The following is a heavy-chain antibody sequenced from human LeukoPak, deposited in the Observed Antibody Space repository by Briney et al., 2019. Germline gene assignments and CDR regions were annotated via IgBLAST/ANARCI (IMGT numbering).Heavy chain of an antibody. Sequence: GGSLRLSCAASGFTFSSYSMNWVRQAPGKGLEWVAVISYDGSNKYYADSVKGRFTISRDNSKNTLYLQMNSLRAEDTAVYYCAKDSAYCSGGSCYLPSIFDYWGQGTLVTVSS. D-gene: IGHD2-15*01. CDR3: AKDSAYCSGGSCYLPSIFDY. J-gene: IGHJ4*02. CDR1: GFTFSSYS. V-gene: IGHV3-30*18. CDR2: ISYDGSNK.